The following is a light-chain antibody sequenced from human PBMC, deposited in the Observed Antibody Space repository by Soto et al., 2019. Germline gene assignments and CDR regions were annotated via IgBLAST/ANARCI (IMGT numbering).Light chain of an antibody. CDR3: QRYFCASQW. Sequence: DIVMTQSPDALAVSLGERATINCKSSQSVLYSSNNKNYLAWYQQKPGPPPKLLIYWASTRGSGVPDRFSGSGSGRDFTRTISTLQAADVLVSYCQRYFCASQWLGPGTKGEL. J-gene: IGKJ1*01. CDR2: WAS. CDR1: QSVLYSSNNKNY. V-gene: IGKV4-1*01.